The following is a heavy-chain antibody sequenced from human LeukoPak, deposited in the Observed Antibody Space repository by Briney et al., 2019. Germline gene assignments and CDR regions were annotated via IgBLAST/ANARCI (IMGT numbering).Heavy chain of an antibody. V-gene: IGHV5-51*01. D-gene: IGHD4-23*01. CDR1: GSSFTCYW. J-gene: IGHJ4*02. CDR2: IYPGDSDI. Sequence: GESLQISGKGSGSSFTCYWIGGGRQLPGKGVEWMGIIYPGDSDIRESPSLEGQVTISANKSISTGYQKWSSLNASGTAMYYCARQFGGNSDFVYWGQGTLVTVSS. CDR3: ARQFGGNSDFVY.